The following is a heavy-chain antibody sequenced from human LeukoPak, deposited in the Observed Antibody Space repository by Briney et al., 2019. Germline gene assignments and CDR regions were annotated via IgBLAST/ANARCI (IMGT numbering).Heavy chain of an antibody. V-gene: IGHV4-34*01. Sequence: PSETLSLTCAVYGGSFSGYYWSWIRQPPGKGLGWIGEINHSGSTNYNPSLKRRVTISVDTSKTQFSLKLSSVTAADTAVYYCARYGIVVVPAAIKRNWFDPWGQGTLVTVSS. CDR3: ARYGIVVVPAAIKRNWFDP. J-gene: IGHJ5*02. CDR2: INHSGST. CDR1: GGSFSGYY. D-gene: IGHD2-2*01.